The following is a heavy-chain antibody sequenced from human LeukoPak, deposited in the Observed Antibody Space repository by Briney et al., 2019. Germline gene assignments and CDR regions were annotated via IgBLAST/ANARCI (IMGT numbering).Heavy chain of an antibody. CDR1: GGSISSSN. CDR2: ISGSGDTT. CDR3: AKGHSAHGTGFDC. D-gene: IGHD1-14*01. J-gene: IGHJ4*02. Sequence: ETLSLTCAVSGGSISSSNWWSWVRQPPGKGLEWVSGISGSGDTTYYADSVKGRFTISRDNSKNTLYLQMNSLRVEDTAVYYCAKGHSAHGTGFDCWGQGTLVAVSS. V-gene: IGHV3-23*01.